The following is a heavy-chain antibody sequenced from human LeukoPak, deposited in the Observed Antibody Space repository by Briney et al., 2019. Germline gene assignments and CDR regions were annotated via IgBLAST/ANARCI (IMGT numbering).Heavy chain of an antibody. J-gene: IGHJ4*02. Sequence: GGSLRLSCAASGFTFSSYSMNWVRQAPGKGLEWVSSISSSSSYIYYADSVKGRFTISRDNAKNSLYLQMTSLRAEDTAVYYCARVAPYCGGDCYSFDYWGQGTLVTVSS. D-gene: IGHD2-21*02. CDR1: GFTFSSYS. CDR3: ARVAPYCGGDCYSFDY. V-gene: IGHV3-21*01. CDR2: ISSSSSYI.